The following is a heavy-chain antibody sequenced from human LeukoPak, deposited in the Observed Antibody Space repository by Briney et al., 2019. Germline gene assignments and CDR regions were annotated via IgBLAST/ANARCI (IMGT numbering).Heavy chain of an antibody. J-gene: IGHJ3*02. D-gene: IGHD3-10*01. CDR3: VRASGPFDI. CDR1: GFTFSNFR. CDR2: INTDEITT. Sequence: GGSLRLSCAASGFTFSNFRMHWVRQAPGKGLVWVSRINTDEITTSYADSVKGRFTISRDNAKNTLYLQMDSLRVEDTAVYYCVRASGPFDIWGQGTMVTVSS. V-gene: IGHV3-74*01.